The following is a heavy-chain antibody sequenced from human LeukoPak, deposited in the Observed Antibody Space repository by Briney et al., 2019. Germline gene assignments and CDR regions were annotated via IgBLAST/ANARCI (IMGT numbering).Heavy chain of an antibody. D-gene: IGHD3-16*01. CDR3: ARVGVFGPFDI. V-gene: IGHV1-18*01. CDR1: GYTFTSYG. CDR2: ISAYNGNT. J-gene: IGHJ3*02. Sequence: ASVKVSCKASGYTFTSYGISWVRQAPGQGLEWMGWISAYNGNTNYAQKLQGRVTMTRDTSTSTVYMELSSLRSEDTAVYYCARVGVFGPFDIWGQGTMVTVSS.